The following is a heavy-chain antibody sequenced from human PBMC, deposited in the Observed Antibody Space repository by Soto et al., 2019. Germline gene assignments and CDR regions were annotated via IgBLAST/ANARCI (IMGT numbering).Heavy chain of an antibody. CDR2: INTDGSGT. Sequence: EVQLVESGGDLVQPGGSLRLSCAASAFTFSDYWMHWVRQVPGKGLVWVSRINTDGSGTSYADFVKGRFTISRDNAKNTVFLQMNSLSAYDTAVYYCATLQLAGPDYWGQGTLVTVSS. V-gene: IGHV3-74*01. J-gene: IGHJ4*02. CDR3: ATLQLAGPDY. CDR1: AFTFSDYW. D-gene: IGHD6-19*01.